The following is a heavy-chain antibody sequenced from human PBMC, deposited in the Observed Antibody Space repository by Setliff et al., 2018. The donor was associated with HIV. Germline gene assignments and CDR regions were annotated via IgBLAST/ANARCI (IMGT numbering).Heavy chain of an antibody. CDR2: IYHSGST. V-gene: IGHV4-38-2*01. J-gene: IGHJ3*02. CDR3: ARGGPWAVGTPKRAFDI. D-gene: IGHD2-15*01. Sequence: PSETLSLTCAVSGYSISSGYYWGWIRQPPGKGLEWIGSIYHSGSTYYNPSLKSRVTISVDTSKNQFSLKLSSVTAADTAVYYCARGGPWAVGTPKRAFDIWGQGTMVTVSS. CDR1: GYSISSGYY.